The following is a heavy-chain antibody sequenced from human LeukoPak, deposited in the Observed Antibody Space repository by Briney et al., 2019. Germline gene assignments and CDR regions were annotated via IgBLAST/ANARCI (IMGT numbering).Heavy chain of an antibody. CDR2: INPNSGGT. CDR3: ARDYYDCGGPLGV. V-gene: IGHV1-2*02. D-gene: IGHD3-3*01. Sequence: GASVKVSCKASGYTFTCYYMHWVRQAPGQELEWMGWINPNSGGTNYAQKFQGRVTMTRDTSISTAYMELSRLRSDDTAVYYCARDYYDCGGPLGVWGKGTTVSVSS. CDR1: GYTFTCYY. J-gene: IGHJ6*04.